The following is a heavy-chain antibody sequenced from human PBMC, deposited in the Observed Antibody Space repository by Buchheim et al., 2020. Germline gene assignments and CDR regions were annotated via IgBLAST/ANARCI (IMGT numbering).Heavy chain of an antibody. CDR3: ARDIDY. Sequence: QVQLQESGPGLVKPSETLSLTCTVSGGSISSYYWSWIRQPPGKGLEWIGYIYHIGSTNYIPSLKSRVTISIDTSQKQFSLKLSSVTAADTAVYYCARDIDYWGQGTL. J-gene: IGHJ4*01. CDR1: GGSISSYY. CDR2: IYHIGST. V-gene: IGHV4-59*01.